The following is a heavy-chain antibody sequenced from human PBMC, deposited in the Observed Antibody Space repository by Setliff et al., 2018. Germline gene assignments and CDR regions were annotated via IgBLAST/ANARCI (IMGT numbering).Heavy chain of an antibody. CDR2: INPNSGGT. J-gene: IGHJ5*02. CDR1: GYTFTGYY. D-gene: IGHD3-22*01. Sequence: ASVKVSCKTSGYTFTGYYMHWVRQAPGQGLEWMGWINPNSGGTNYAQKFQGRVTMTRDTSISTAYMELSRLRSDDTAVYYCARVAPHYYDSSGTNWFDPWGQGTLVTVSS. CDR3: ARVAPHYYDSSGTNWFDP. V-gene: IGHV1-2*02.